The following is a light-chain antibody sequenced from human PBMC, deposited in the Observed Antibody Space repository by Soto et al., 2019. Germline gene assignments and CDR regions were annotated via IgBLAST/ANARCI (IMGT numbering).Light chain of an antibody. CDR2: WAS. Sequence: DIVMTQSPDSLAVSLGERATINCKSSQSVLYSSNNKNYLAWYQQKPGQPPKLLIYWASTRESGVPDRFSGSGSGSDFPLTISSLQAEDGAVYYCQQYYSTPYTFGQGTKLEIK. CDR3: QQYYSTPYT. J-gene: IGKJ2*01. V-gene: IGKV4-1*01. CDR1: QSVLYSSNNKNY.